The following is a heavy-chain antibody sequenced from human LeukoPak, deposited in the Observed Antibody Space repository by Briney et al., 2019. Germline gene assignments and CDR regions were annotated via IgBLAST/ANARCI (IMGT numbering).Heavy chain of an antibody. J-gene: IGHJ4*02. CDR1: GGSISSYY. CDR3: ARDGYGDYGGVYYFDY. Sequence: PSETLSLTCTVSGGSISSYYWSWIRQPPGKGLEWIGSIYHSGSTYYNPSLKSRVTISVDTSKNQFSLKLSSVTAADTAVYYCARDGYGDYGGVYYFDYWGQGTLVTVSS. CDR2: IYHSGST. D-gene: IGHD4-17*01. V-gene: IGHV4-38-2*02.